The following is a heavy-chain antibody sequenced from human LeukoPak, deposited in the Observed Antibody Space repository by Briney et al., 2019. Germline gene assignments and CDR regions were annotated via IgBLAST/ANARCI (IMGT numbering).Heavy chain of an antibody. CDR1: GYTYGTHW. CDR2: INPSGDFR. J-gene: IGHJ5*02. Sequence: SSVKVSCKASGYTYGTHWMHWVRQAPGQGLEWMGIINPSGDFRSYAQKFQGRVTVTRDMSTRTVYMELSDLEPEDTAVYYCARDYSGEWEQLTGWWFDPWGQGTLVTVSS. CDR3: ARDYSGEWEQLTGWWFDP. D-gene: IGHD1-26*01. V-gene: IGHV1-46*01.